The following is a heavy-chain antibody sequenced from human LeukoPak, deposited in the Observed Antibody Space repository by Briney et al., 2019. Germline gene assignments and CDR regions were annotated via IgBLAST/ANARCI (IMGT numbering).Heavy chain of an antibody. J-gene: IGHJ4*02. Sequence: GASVKVSCKASGYTITSYGISWVRQAPGQGLEWMGWISAYNGNTNYAQKLQGRVTMATDTSTSTAYMELRSLRSDDSAVYYCARLIAVAGTNFDYWGQGTLVTVSS. CDR3: ARLIAVAGTNFDY. V-gene: IGHV1-18*01. CDR2: ISAYNGNT. CDR1: GYTITSYG. D-gene: IGHD6-19*01.